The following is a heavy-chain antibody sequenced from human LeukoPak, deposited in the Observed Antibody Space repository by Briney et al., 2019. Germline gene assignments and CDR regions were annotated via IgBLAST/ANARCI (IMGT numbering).Heavy chain of an antibody. CDR3: ARDQSGSYY. D-gene: IGHD1-26*01. CDR2: IYYSGST. CDR1: VVSISSSSYY. V-gene: IGHV4-39*07. Sequence: AETLSLTCTVSVVSISSSSYYWGWIRQPPGKGLEWIGSIYYSGSTYYNPSLKSRVTISVDTSKNQFSLKLSSVTAADTAVYYCARDQSGSYYWGQGTLVTVSS. J-gene: IGHJ4*02.